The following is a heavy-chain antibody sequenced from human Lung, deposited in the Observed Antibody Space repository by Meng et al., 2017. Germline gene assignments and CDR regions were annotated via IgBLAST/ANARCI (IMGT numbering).Heavy chain of an antibody. CDR2: INHSGST. CDR3: ARPKQANWYFDL. Sequence: QVESRQWWAGLLKPSETLSRTCAVYGGSFSGYYWSWIRQPPGKGLEWIGEINHSGSTNYNPSLKSRVTISVDTSKNQFSLKLSSVTAADTAVYYCARPKQANWYFDLWGRGTLVTVSS. V-gene: IGHV4-34*01. J-gene: IGHJ2*01. CDR1: GGSFSGYY. D-gene: IGHD1/OR15-1a*01.